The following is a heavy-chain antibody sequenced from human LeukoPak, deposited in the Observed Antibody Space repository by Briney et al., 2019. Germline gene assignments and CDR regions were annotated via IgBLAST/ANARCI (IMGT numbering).Heavy chain of an antibody. CDR2: ISGYSGNT. CDR3: ARRRSEEFDFDY. Sequence: ASVKVSCKASGYIFSTYGISWVRQAPGQGLEWMGCISGYSGNTNYAQKLQGRVTMTTDTSTSTAYMELRSLRSDDTAVYYCARRRSEEFDFDYWGQGTLVTVSS. D-gene: IGHD6-19*01. CDR1: GYIFSTYG. V-gene: IGHV1-18*01. J-gene: IGHJ4*02.